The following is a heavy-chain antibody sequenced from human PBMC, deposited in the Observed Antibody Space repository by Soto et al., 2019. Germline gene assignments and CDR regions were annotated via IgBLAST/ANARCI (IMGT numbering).Heavy chain of an antibody. D-gene: IGHD1-1*01. CDR3: AKARGANNWANYYGLDV. CDR2: ITYEGTNK. V-gene: IGHV3-30*18. Sequence: QEQLVESGGGVVQPGRSVRLSCAASGFIFANYGMHWVRQAPGKGLERVALITYEGTNKSYADAVKGRFTISRDNANNMVSTQMDSLRAEDTAVYYCAKARGANNWANYYGLDVWGQGTTVTVSS. CDR1: GFIFANYG. J-gene: IGHJ6*02.